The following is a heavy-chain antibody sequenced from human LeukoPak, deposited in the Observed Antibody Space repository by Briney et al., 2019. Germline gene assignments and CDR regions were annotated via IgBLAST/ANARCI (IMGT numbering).Heavy chain of an antibody. CDR3: ARGITIFGVVNQGMDV. J-gene: IGHJ6*02. CDR1: GYTFTSYA. CDR2: INAGNGNT. V-gene: IGHV1-3*01. Sequence: ASVKVSCKASGYTFTSYAMHWVRQAPGQRLEWMGWINAGNGNTKYSQKFQGRVTITRDTSASTAYMELSSLRSEDTAVYYCARGITIFGVVNQGMDVWGQGTTVTVSS. D-gene: IGHD3-3*01.